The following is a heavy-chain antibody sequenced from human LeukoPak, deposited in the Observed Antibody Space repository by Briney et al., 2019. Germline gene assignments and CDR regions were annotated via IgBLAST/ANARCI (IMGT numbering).Heavy chain of an antibody. J-gene: IGHJ3*02. D-gene: IGHD3-10*01. V-gene: IGHV1-2*02. CDR3: AREGLRGRAFDI. Sequence: ASEKVSCKASGYTFIGYYMHWVRQAPGQGLEWMGWINPNSGGTKYVQKLQGRVTMTTDTSTSTAYMELRSLRSDDTAVYYCAREGLRGRAFDIWGQGTMVTVSS. CDR1: GYTFIGYY. CDR2: INPNSGGT.